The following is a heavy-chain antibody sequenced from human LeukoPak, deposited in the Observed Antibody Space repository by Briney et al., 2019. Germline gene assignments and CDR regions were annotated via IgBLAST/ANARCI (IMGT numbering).Heavy chain of an antibody. CDR2: IYTSGST. J-gene: IGHJ4*02. V-gene: IGHV4-4*07. Sequence: PSETLSLTCTVSGGSISSYYWSWIRQPAGKGLGWIGRIYTSGSTNYNPSLKSRVTMSVDTSKNQFSLKLSSVTAADTAVYYCARGGPYGSGWYGFDYWGQGTLVTVSS. CDR3: ARGGPYGSGWYGFDY. CDR1: GGSISSYY. D-gene: IGHD6-19*01.